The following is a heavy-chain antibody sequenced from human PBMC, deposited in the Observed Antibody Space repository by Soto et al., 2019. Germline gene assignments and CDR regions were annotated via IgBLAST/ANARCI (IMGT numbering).Heavy chain of an antibody. J-gene: IGHJ4*02. D-gene: IGHD2-21*01. CDR1: GFTFDDYT. CDR3: VKNRDNCAYNAHRAYDF. CDR2: ITWHSASI. Sequence: EVQLVESGGGLVQPGMSLSLSCTASGFTFDDYTMHWVRQAPGKGLEWVAHITWHSASIDYADSVKGRFSISRDNAKSSLYLQMNSLRTEDTAFDYCVKNRDNCAYNAHRAYDFWGQGTLVTVS. V-gene: IGHV3-9*01.